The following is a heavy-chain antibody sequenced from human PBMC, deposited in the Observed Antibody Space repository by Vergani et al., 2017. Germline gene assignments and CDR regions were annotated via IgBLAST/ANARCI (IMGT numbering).Heavy chain of an antibody. Sequence: VQLVESGGGLVKPGGSLRLSCAASGFTFSDYYMSWIRQAPGKGLEWVSYISSSSSYTNYADSVKGRFTISRDNAKNSLYLQMNSLRAEDTAVYYCARGASGYSSSSGIPMDVWGQGTTVTVSS. CDR2: ISSSSSYT. D-gene: IGHD6-13*01. CDR1: GFTFSDYY. J-gene: IGHJ6*02. CDR3: ARGASGYSSSSGIPMDV. V-gene: IGHV3-11*05.